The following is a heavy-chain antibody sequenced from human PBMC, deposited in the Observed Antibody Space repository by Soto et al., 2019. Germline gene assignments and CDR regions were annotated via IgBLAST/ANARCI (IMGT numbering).Heavy chain of an antibody. CDR3: ARDSKWLIINGNGFDS. V-gene: IGHV1-18*04. CDR1: GYSFINYG. D-gene: IGHD5-12*01. J-gene: IGHJ5*01. CDR2: ISGSNGAT. Sequence: QVQLVQSGAEVKKPGASVKVSCKFSGYSFINYGMTWVRQAPGQGFEWMGWISGSNGATNYAQRFQGRVTLTTDTSTNTAYMELRSLRLDDTAIYYCARDSKWLIINGNGFDSWGQGTLVTVSS.